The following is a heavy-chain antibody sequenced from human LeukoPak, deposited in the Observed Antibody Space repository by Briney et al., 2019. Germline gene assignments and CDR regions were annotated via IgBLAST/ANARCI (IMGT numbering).Heavy chain of an antibody. CDR2: ISGSGGST. D-gene: IGHD6-13*01. V-gene: IGHV3-23*01. J-gene: IGHJ4*02. CDR1: GFTFSSYA. Sequence: GGSLRLSCAASGFTFSSYAMSWVRQAPGKGLEWVSAISGSGGSTYYPDSVKGRFTISRDNSKNTLYLQMNSLRAEDTAVYYCAKQSSSSWYGDFDYWGQGTLVTVSS. CDR3: AKQSSSSWYGDFDY.